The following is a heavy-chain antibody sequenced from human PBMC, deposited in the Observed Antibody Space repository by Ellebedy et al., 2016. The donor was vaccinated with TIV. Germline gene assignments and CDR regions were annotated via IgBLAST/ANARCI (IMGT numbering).Heavy chain of an antibody. V-gene: IGHV3-66*01. J-gene: IGHJ5*02. CDR3: ARDPGGGGNYGDNWFDP. CDR1: GFTVSSFF. CDR2: IYTDGGT. Sequence: GESLKISCAASGFTVSSFFMTWVRQAPGKGLEWVSVIYTDGGTNYTDSVKGRFTISSDDFKNTLYLQMNSLRAEDPAIDYCARDPGGGGNYGDNWFDPWGQGTLVTVSS. D-gene: IGHD4-17*01.